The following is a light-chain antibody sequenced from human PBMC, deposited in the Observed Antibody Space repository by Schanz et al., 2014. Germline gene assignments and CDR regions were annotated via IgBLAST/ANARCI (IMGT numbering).Light chain of an antibody. CDR2: EDD. CDR3: QSSEKDNPWV. J-gene: IGLJ3*02. V-gene: IGLV6-57*01. CDR1: SGSIANNF. Sequence: NFMLTQPHSVSESPGKTVTISCTRSSGSIANNFVQWDRQRPGSSPTTVIYEDDQRPSGVPDRFSGSIDRSSNSATLTSSGLKTEDEADYYCQSSEKDNPWVFGGGTKLTVL.